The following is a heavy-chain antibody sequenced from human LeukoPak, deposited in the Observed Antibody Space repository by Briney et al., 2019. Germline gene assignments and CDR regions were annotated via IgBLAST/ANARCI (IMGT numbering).Heavy chain of an antibody. CDR1: GYTFTSYY. D-gene: IGHD6-19*01. CDR3: ARGDSSGWYDY. J-gene: IGHJ4*02. V-gene: IGHV1-18*01. CDR2: ISAYNGNT. Sequence: ASVKVSCKASGYTFTSYYIDWVRQATGQGPEWMGWISAYNGNTNYAQKLQGRVTMTTDTSTSTAYMELRSLRSDDTAVYYCARGDSSGWYDYWGQGTLVTVSS.